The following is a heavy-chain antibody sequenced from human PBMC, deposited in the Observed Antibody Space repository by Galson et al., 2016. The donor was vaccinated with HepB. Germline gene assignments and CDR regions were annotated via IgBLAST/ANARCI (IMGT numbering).Heavy chain of an antibody. Sequence: SLRLSCATSGFTFGDYAMSWVRQAPGKGLEWVGFIRSKAYGGATEYAASVKGRFTISRDDSKRIAYLQMNSLKTEDTALYYCTRDPPVPYCGDDCPHEAFDVWGQGTMVTVSS. CDR1: GFTFGDYA. V-gene: IGHV3-49*04. D-gene: IGHD2-21*01. CDR3: TRDPPVPYCGDDCPHEAFDV. CDR2: IRSKAYGGAT. J-gene: IGHJ3*01.